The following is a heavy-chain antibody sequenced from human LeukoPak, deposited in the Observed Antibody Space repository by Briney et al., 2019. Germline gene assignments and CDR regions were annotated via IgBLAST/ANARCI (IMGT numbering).Heavy chain of an antibody. CDR2: ISFDGSNK. CDR1: GFTFSSFG. V-gene: IGHV3-30*18. Sequence: GRSLRLSCAASGFTFSSFGVHWIRQAPGKGLECMAVISFDGSNKYYADSVKGRFTISRDNSKNTLYLQMNSLRAEDTAVYYCTKDSGGYSYGPIGYWGQGTLVTVSS. D-gene: IGHD5-18*01. J-gene: IGHJ4*02. CDR3: TKDSGGYSYGPIGY.